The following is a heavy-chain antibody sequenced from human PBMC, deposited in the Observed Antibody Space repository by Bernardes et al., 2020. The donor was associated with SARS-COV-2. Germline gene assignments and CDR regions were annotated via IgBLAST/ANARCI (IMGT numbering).Heavy chain of an antibody. D-gene: IGHD5-12*01. CDR1: GGSISSYY. Sequence: SETLSLTCTVSGGSISSYYWSWIRQPPGKGLEWIGYIYYSGGTNYNPSLKSRVTISVDTSKNQFSLKLSSVTAADTAVYYCARGDSGYGGFDYWGQGTLVTVSS. CDR3: ARGDSGYGGFDY. CDR2: IYYSGGT. J-gene: IGHJ4*02. V-gene: IGHV4-59*01.